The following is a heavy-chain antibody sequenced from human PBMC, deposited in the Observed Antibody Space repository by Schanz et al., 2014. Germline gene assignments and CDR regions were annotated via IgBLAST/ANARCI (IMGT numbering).Heavy chain of an antibody. V-gene: IGHV3-30*04. CDR3: ARDTAQSCIGPSCFEYFQH. CDR1: TSLFSRSV. J-gene: IGHJ1*01. CDR2: MWNDGIKT. D-gene: IGHD2-2*01. Sequence: QVDLVESGGGVVQPGRSLTLSCAVSTSLFSRSVIHWVRQAPGKGLEWVAVMWNDGIKTHYADSGKGRFTISRDNSKNTVYLQMNSLRAEDTALYYCARDTAQSCIGPSCFEYFQHWGQGALVTVSS.